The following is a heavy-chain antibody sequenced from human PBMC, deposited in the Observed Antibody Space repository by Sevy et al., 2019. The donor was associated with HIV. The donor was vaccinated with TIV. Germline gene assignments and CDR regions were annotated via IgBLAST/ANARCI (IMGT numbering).Heavy chain of an antibody. J-gene: IGHJ4*02. V-gene: IGHV4-34*01. CDR2: INHSGST. CDR1: GGSFSGYY. D-gene: IGHD5-12*01. CDR3: ARGQRGEMATILLNYFDY. Sequence: SENLSLTCAVYGGSFSGYYWSWIRQPPGKGLEWIGEINHSGSTNYNPSLKSQVTISVDTSKNQFSLKLSSVTAADTAVYYCARGQRGEMATILLNYFDYWGQGTLVTVSS.